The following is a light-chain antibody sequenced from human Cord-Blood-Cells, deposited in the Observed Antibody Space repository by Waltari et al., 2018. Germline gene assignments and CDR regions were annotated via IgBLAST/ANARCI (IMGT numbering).Light chain of an antibody. Sequence: DIQITHSPSTLSASVVARVTITCLASQSISSWLALYQQKPGKAPKLLIYDASSLESGLPSMFSGSGSGTESTLTISSLQPDDFATYYCQQYNSYIFTFGPGTKVDIK. V-gene: IGKV1-5*01. CDR3: QQYNSYIFT. CDR2: DAS. CDR1: QSISSW. J-gene: IGKJ3*01.